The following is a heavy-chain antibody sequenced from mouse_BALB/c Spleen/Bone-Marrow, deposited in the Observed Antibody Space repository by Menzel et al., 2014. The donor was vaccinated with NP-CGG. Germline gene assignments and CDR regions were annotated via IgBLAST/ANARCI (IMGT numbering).Heavy chain of an antibody. Sequence: LVESGTSVKMSCKASGYTFTDYYMMWVRQSHGKSLEWIGHINPNTDGTFYNQKFKGKATLTVDKSSSTAYMQLNSLTSEDSAIYYFARTRYFDNWGQGTTLTVSS. J-gene: IGHJ2*01. CDR1: GYTFTDYY. V-gene: IGHV1-26*01. D-gene: IGHD3-3*01. CDR2: INPNTDGT. CDR3: ARTRYFDN.